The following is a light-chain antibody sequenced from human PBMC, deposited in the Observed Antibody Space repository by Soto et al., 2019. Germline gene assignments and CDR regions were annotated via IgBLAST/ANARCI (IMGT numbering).Light chain of an antibody. Sequence: EIVMTQSPATLSVSPGERATLSCRARQSIMFSLAWYQQKPGQAPRLLISGASTRATGIPARFSGSGSGKEFTLTISSLQSEDFAVYYCQQYYDWPPLTFGGGTKVAIK. V-gene: IGKV3-15*01. CDR3: QQYYDWPPLT. J-gene: IGKJ4*01. CDR2: GAS. CDR1: QSIMFS.